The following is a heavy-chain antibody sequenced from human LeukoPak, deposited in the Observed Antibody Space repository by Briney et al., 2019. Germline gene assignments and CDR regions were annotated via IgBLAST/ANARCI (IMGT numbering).Heavy chain of an antibody. CDR2: IDPSDSYT. CDR3: ARGGKSAYGWFDP. CDR1: GYSFTNYW. Sequence: GESLKISCKDSGYSFTNYWISWVRQMPGKGLEWMGTIDPSDSYTNYSPSFQGHVTISADKSISTAYLQWSSLKASDTAMYYCARGGKSAYGWFDPWGQGTTVTVSS. J-gene: IGHJ5*01. D-gene: IGHD5-12*01. V-gene: IGHV5-10-1*01.